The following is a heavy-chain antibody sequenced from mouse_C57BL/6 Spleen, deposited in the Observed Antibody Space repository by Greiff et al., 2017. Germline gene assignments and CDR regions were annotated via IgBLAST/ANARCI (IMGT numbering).Heavy chain of an antibody. V-gene: IGHV1-59*01. J-gene: IGHJ2*01. D-gene: IGHD1-1*01. CDR2: IDPSDSYT. CDR1: GYTFTSYW. CDR3: AREITTVVATEDY. Sequence: VQLQQPGAELVRPGTSVKLSCKASGYTFTSYWMHWVKQRPGQGLEWIGVIDPSDSYTNYNQKFKGKATLTVDTSSSTAYMQLSSLTSEDSAVYYCAREITTVVATEDYWGQGTTLTVSS.